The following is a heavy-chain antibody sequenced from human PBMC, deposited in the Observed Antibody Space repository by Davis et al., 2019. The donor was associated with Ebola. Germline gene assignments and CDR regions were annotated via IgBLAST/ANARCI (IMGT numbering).Heavy chain of an antibody. CDR3: ARGTMNTLGATAAPGAPKYYYYGMDV. D-gene: IGHD3-16*01. CDR1: GYTFTGYY. Sequence: ASVKVSCKASGYTFTGYYMHWVRQAPGQGLEWMGWINPNSGGTNYAQKFQGWVTMTRDTSISTAYMELSRLRPDDTAVYYCARGTMNTLGATAAPGAPKYYYYGMDVWGQGTTVTVSS. CDR2: INPNSGGT. V-gene: IGHV1-2*04. J-gene: IGHJ6*02.